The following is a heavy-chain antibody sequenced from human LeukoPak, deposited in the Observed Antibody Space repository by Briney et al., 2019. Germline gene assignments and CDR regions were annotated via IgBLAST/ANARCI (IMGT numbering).Heavy chain of an antibody. CDR1: GFSFTSYL. J-gene: IGHJ4*02. V-gene: IGHV3-74*01. CDR2: VDHDGSGT. D-gene: IGHD4-17*01. CDR3: ATDLG. Sequence: GGSLTLSCAASGFSFTSYLMHWVRQPPGKGLVWVARVDHDGSGTAYADSVTGRFTITRDNVKNTVYLQMNSLRAEDTAVYYCATDLGWGQGTLVTVSS.